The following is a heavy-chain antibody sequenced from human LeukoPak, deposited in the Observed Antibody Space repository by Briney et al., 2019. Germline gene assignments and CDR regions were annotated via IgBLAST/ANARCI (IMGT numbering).Heavy chain of an antibody. CDR3: ARGSSSQSGSSLPVDY. CDR1: GGSISTYY. D-gene: IGHD1-26*01. Sequence: SETLSLTCTVSGGSISTYYWSWIRQPPGKGLEWFGYIYYSGSTNYNPSLKSRVTMSVDTSKNQLSLKLSSVAAADTAVYYCARGSSSQSGSSLPVDYWGQGTLVTVSS. J-gene: IGHJ4*02. V-gene: IGHV4-59*08. CDR2: IYYSGST.